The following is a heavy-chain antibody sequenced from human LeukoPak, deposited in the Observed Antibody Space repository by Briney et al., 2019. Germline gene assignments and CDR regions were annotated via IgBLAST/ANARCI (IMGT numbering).Heavy chain of an antibody. D-gene: IGHD3-22*01. V-gene: IGHV5-51*01. CDR3: ARREYYDSRSFDF. CDR1: GFRFSSYW. J-gene: IGHJ4*02. CDR2: IYLRDSTT. Sequence: PGESLQISCQGLGFRFSSYWIAWVRPMPGAGLEWMGIIYLRDSTTRYSPSFQGQVTISADKSINTAYLQWSSPKASDTAMYYCARREYYDSRSFDFWGQGTLVTVSS.